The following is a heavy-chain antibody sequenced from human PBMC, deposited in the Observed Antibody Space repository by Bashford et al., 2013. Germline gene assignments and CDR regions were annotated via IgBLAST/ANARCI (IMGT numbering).Heavy chain of an antibody. Sequence: ASVKVSCKASGYTFTSYGISWVRQAPGQGLEWMGWISAYNGNTNYAQKLQGRVTMTTDTSTSTAYMELRSLRAEDTAVYYCARDGVRYSSSWYPGYWGQGTLVTVSS. CDR1: GYTFTSYG. CDR2: ISAYNGNT. CDR3: ARDGVRYSSSWYPGY. J-gene: IGHJ4*02. V-gene: IGHV1-18*01. D-gene: IGHD6-13*01.